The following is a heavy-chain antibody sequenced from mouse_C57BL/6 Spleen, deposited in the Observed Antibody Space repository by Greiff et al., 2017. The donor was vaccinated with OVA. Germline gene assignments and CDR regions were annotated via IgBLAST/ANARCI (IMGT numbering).Heavy chain of an antibody. V-gene: IGHV3-6*01. Sequence: VQLKESGPGLVKPSQSLSLTCSVTGYSITSGYYWNWIRQFPGNKLEWMGYISYDGSNNYNPSLKNRISITRDTSKNQFFLKLNSVTTEDTATYYCAREGYDHWYFDVWGTGTTVTVSS. CDR2: ISYDGSN. D-gene: IGHD2-10*02. CDR3: AREGYDHWYFDV. J-gene: IGHJ1*03. CDR1: GYSITSGYY.